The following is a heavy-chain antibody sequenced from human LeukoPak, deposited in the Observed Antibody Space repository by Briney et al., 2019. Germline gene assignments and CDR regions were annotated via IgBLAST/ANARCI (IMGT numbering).Heavy chain of an antibody. D-gene: IGHD6-13*01. CDR1: GGSISSGGYY. Sequence: PSQTLSLTGTVSGGSISSGGYYWGWIRQPPGKGQEWIGSIYYSGSTYYNPSLNSRVTISVDTSKNQFSLKLSSVTAADTAVYYCARPLGQQLDMGPGDAFDIWGQGTMVTVSS. V-gene: IGHV4-39*01. CDR3: ARPLGQQLDMGPGDAFDI. J-gene: IGHJ3*02. CDR2: IYYSGST.